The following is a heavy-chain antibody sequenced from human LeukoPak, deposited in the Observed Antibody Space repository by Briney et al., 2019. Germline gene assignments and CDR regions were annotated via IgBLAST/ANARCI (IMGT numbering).Heavy chain of an antibody. CDR3: ARDRSDSSGCFDY. CDR1: GFTFSSYS. D-gene: IGHD3-22*01. Sequence: GGSLRLSCAVSGFTFSSYSMNWVRQAPGKGLEWVSSISSSSSYIYYADSVKRRFTISRDNAKNSLYLQMNSLRAEDTAVYYCARDRSDSSGCFDYWGQGTLVTVSS. CDR2: ISSSSSYI. J-gene: IGHJ4*02. V-gene: IGHV3-21*01.